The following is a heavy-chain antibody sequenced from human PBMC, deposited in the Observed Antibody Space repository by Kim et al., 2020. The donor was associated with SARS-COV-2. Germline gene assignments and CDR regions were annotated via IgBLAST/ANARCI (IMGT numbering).Heavy chain of an antibody. Sequence: ASVKVSCKASGYTFTSYGISWVRQAPGQGLEWMGWISAYNGNTNYAQKLQGRVTMTTDTSTSTAYMELRSLRSDDTAVYYCARDQSPLWFGELLGGYLEPERFDPWGQGTLVTDSS. CDR1: GYTFTSYG. V-gene: IGHV1-18*04. CDR2: ISAYNGNT. CDR3: ARDQSPLWFGELLGGYLEPERFDP. J-gene: IGHJ5*02. D-gene: IGHD3-10*01.